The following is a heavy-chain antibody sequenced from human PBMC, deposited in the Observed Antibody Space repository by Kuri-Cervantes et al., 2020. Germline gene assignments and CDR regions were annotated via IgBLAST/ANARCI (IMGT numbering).Heavy chain of an antibody. V-gene: IGHV3-23*01. Sequence: GESLKISCAASGFSFSSYAMNWVRQAPGKGLEWVSGISGSGGSTYYADSVKGRFTISRDNAKNSLYLQMNSLRAEDTAVYYCARDYCGGDCYPPPSDAFDIWGQGTMVTVSS. J-gene: IGHJ3*02. CDR3: ARDYCGGDCYPPPSDAFDI. CDR2: ISGSGGST. CDR1: GFSFSSYA. D-gene: IGHD2-21*02.